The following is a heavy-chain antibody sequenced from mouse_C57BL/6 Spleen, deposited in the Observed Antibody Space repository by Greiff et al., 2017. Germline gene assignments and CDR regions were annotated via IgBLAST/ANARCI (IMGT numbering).Heavy chain of an antibody. J-gene: IGHJ3*01. CDR3: ARRNWDGGFAY. CDR1: GYAFTNYL. CDR2: INPGSGGT. Sequence: VQLQQSGAELVRPGTSVKVSCKASGYAFTNYLIEWVKQRPGQGLEWIGVINPGSGGTNYNEKFKGKATLTADKSSSTAYMQLSSLTSEDSAVYFCARRNWDGGFAYWGQGTLVTVSA. D-gene: IGHD4-1*01. V-gene: IGHV1-54*01.